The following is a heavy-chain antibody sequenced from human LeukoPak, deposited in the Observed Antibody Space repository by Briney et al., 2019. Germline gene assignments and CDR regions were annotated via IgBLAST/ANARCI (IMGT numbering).Heavy chain of an antibody. CDR2: INHSGST. J-gene: IGHJ6*03. D-gene: IGHD3-3*01. CDR1: GFTFSSYW. Sequence: GSLRLSCAASGFTFSSYWMSWIRQPPGKGLEWIGEINHSGSTNYNPSLKSRVTISVDTSKNQFSLKLSSVTAADTAVYYCARSGQIRYYDFWSAQGYMDVWGKGTTVTVSS. V-gene: IGHV4-34*01. CDR3: ARSGQIRYYDFWSAQGYMDV.